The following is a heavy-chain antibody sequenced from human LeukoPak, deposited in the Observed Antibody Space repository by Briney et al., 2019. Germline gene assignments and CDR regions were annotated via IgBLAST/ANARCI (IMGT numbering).Heavy chain of an antibody. D-gene: IGHD6-13*01. CDR1: GYTFTSYA. CDR2: INAGNGNT. Sequence: ASVKVSCKASGYTFTSYAMHWVRQAPGQRLEWMGWINAGNGNTKYSQKFQGRVTITRDTSASTAYMELSSLGSEDTAVYYCARDAFSSSWSSGHFQHWGQGTLVTVSS. J-gene: IGHJ1*01. V-gene: IGHV1-3*01. CDR3: ARDAFSSSWSSGHFQH.